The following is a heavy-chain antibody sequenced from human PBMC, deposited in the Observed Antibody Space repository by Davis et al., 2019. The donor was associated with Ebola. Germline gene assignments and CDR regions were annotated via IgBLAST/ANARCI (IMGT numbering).Heavy chain of an antibody. CDR3: ARDLTGTTGGYYGMDV. D-gene: IGHD1-7*01. J-gene: IGHJ6*02. Sequence: GESLKISCAASGFTFSSYGMHWVRQAPGQGLEWVAVIWYDGSNKYYADSVKGRFTISRDNSKNTLYLQMNSLRAEDTAVYYCARDLTGTTGGYYGMDVWGQGTTVTVSS. CDR2: IWYDGSNK. V-gene: IGHV3-33*01. CDR1: GFTFSSYG.